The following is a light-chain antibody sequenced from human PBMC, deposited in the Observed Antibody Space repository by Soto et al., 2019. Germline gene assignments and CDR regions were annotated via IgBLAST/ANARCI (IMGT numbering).Light chain of an antibody. Sequence: EIVLTQSPGTLSLSPGERATLSCRASQSVSSSYLAWYQQKPGQAPRLLIYDASSSATGIPDRFSGSVSGTEFTLTSSRLEAEDFAVYYCQQFGSSLYTFGQGTKLEIK. V-gene: IGKV3-20*01. CDR1: QSVSSSY. J-gene: IGKJ2*01. CDR3: QQFGSSLYT. CDR2: DAS.